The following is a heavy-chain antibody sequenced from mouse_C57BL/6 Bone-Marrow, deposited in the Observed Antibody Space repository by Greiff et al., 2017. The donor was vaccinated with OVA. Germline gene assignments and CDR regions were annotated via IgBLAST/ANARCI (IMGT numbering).Heavy chain of an antibody. CDR3: ARIRYYSYVGAY. Sequence: QVQLQQPGAELVKPGASVKMSCKASGYTFTSYWITWVKQRPGQGLEWIGDIYPGSGSTNYNEKFKSKATLTVDTSSSTAYMQLSSLTSEDSAVYYCARIRYYSYVGAYWGQGTLVTVSA. CDR2: IYPGSGST. V-gene: IGHV1-55*01. D-gene: IGHD1-1*01. CDR1: GYTFTSYW. J-gene: IGHJ3*01.